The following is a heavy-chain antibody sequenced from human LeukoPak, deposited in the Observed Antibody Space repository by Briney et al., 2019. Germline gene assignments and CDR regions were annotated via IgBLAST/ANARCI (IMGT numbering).Heavy chain of an antibody. J-gene: IGHJ4*02. CDR3: ARLLQWGPRG. CDR2: IYYSGST. CDR1: GGSISSSSYY. D-gene: IGHD7-27*01. Sequence: SETLSLTCTVSGGSISSSSYYWGWIRQPPGKGLEWIGSIYYSGSTYYNPSLKSRVTISVDTSKNQFSLKLSSVTAADTAEYYCARLLQWGPRGWGQGTLVTVSS. V-gene: IGHV4-39*01.